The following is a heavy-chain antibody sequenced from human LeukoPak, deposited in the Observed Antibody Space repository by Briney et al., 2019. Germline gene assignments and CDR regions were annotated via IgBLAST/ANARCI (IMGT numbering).Heavy chain of an antibody. CDR2: IYYSGST. D-gene: IGHD1-26*01. J-gene: IGHJ4*02. V-gene: IGHV4-39*07. CDR1: GGSISSSSYY. CDR3: ARAPIVGATLFDY. Sequence: PSETLSLTCTVSGGSISSSSYYWGWIRQPPGKGLEWIGSIYYSGSTYYNPSLKSRVTISVDTSKNQFSLKLSSVTAADTAVYYCARAPIVGATLFDYWGQGTLVTVSS.